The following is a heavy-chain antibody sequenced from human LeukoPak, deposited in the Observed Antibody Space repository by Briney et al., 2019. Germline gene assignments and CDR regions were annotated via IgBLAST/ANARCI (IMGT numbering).Heavy chain of an antibody. CDR1: RGSLSGYY. CDR3: DRGGLWVVRPVDY. Sequence: KPSETLSLTCAVYRGSLSGYYWSWIRQPPGKGLEWIGEVNHSGSTNYNPSLKSRVTISKDTSKNQFSLKPASDTAVYSSVYYCDRGGLWVVRPVDYWGQGTLVTVSS. V-gene: IGHV4-34*01. D-gene: IGHD3-10*01. J-gene: IGHJ4*02. CDR2: VNHSGST.